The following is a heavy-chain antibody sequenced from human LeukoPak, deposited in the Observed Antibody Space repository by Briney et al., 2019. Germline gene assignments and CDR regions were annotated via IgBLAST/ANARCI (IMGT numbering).Heavy chain of an antibody. V-gene: IGHV1-24*01. D-gene: IGHD5-18*01. Sequence: GASVKVYCKVSGYRFTELSRHWVRQAPGKGLEWLGGFDLVHGDTIYAQKFQGRVTMTEDTSTDTSYMELSSLGSEDTAVYFCTAGRAYSLLDFWGQGTLVIVSS. CDR3: TAGRAYSLLDF. CDR2: FDLVHGDT. CDR1: GYRFTELS. J-gene: IGHJ4*02.